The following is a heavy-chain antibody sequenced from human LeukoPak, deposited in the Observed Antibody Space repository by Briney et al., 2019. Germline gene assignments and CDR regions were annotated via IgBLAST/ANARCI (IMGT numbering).Heavy chain of an antibody. J-gene: IGHJ4*02. Sequence: GGSLRLSCEVSGFTFSTYSMNWVRQAPGKGLVWVSRINSDGSSPTYADSVKGRFTISRDNAKNTLYLQMNSLRAEDTAVYYCARGTAYYYDNFDYWGQGTLVTVSS. CDR3: ARGTAYYYDNFDY. V-gene: IGHV3-74*03. D-gene: IGHD3-22*01. CDR1: GFTFSTYS. CDR2: INSDGSSP.